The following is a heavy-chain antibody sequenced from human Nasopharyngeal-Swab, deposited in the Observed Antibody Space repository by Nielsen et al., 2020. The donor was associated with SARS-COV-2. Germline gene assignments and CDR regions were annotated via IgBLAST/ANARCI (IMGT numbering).Heavy chain of an antibody. V-gene: IGHV4-59*08. Sequence: WIRQPPGKGLEWVGYVYYTGGTCYNPSLKSRVTISLDTSKKQFSLRLTSVTPADTAIYYCARMDAATDFWGQGTLVTVSS. CDR2: VYYTGGT. J-gene: IGHJ4*02. D-gene: IGHD2-15*01. CDR3: ARMDAATDF.